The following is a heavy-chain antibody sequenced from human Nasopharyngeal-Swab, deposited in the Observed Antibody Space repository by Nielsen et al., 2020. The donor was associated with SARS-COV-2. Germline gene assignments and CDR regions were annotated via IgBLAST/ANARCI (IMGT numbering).Heavy chain of an antibody. CDR2: IIPIFGTG. Sequence: SLKVSCKASSGTFNNYAINWVRQAPGQGLEWMGGIIPIFGTGKYAQKFQGRVTITADESTSTAYMELSSLRSEDTAVYYCARVVRYCSSTSCYFFDYWGQGTLVTVSS. J-gene: IGHJ4*02. V-gene: IGHV1-69*13. D-gene: IGHD2-2*01. CDR3: ARVVRYCSSTSCYFFDY. CDR1: SGTFNNYA.